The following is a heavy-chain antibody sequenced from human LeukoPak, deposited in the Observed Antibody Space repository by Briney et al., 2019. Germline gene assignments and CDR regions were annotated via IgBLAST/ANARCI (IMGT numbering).Heavy chain of an antibody. CDR2: INPSGGST. J-gene: IGHJ4*02. CDR3: ARDPFSINRAILTGYPPDY. CDR1: GYTFTSYY. V-gene: IGHV1-46*01. D-gene: IGHD3-9*01. Sequence: GASVKVSCKASGYTFTSYYMHWVRQAPGQGLEWMGIINPSGGSTSYAQKFQGRVTMTRDTSTSTVYMELSSLRSEDTAVYYCARDPFSINRAILTGYPPDYWGQGTLVTVSS.